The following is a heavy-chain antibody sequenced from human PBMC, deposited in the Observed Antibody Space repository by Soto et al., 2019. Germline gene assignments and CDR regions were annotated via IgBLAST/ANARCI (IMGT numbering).Heavy chain of an antibody. CDR2: IYHSGST. CDR1: GYSISIGYY. CDR3: ARDARTYYDFWSGSYNWFDP. D-gene: IGHD3-3*01. V-gene: IGHV4-38-2*02. J-gene: IGHJ5*02. Sequence: SETLSLTCAVSGYSISIGYYWGWIRQPPGKGLEWIGSIYHSGSTYYNPSLKSRVTISVDTSKNQFSLKLSSVTAADTAVYYCARDARTYYDFWSGSYNWFDPWGQGTLVTVSS.